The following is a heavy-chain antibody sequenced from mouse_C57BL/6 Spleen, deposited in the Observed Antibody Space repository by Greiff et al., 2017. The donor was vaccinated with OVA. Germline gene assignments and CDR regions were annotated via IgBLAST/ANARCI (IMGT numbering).Heavy chain of an antibody. CDR3: ARPTITTVAWYFDV. J-gene: IGHJ1*03. Sequence: DVKLVESGGGLVQPGGSLKLSCAASGFTFSDYYMYWVRQTPEKRLEWVAYISNGGGSTYYPDTVQGRFTISRDNAKNTLYLQMSRLKSEDTAMYYCARPTITTVAWYFDVWGTGTTVTVSS. V-gene: IGHV5-12*01. CDR1: GFTFSDYY. D-gene: IGHD1-1*01. CDR2: ISNGGGST.